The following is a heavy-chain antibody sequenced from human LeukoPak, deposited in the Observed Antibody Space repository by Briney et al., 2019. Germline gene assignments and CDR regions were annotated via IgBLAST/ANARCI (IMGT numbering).Heavy chain of an antibody. CDR1: GGSISSSSYY. Sequence: SETLSLTCTVSGGSISSSSYYWGWIRQPPGKGLEWIGAIYYSGTTYYNPSLKSRVAMSVDTSKNQFSLKLSSVTAADTAVYFCARLLPSSLLDYWGQGTLVTVSS. D-gene: IGHD6-13*01. J-gene: IGHJ4*02. V-gene: IGHV4-39*01. CDR2: IYYSGTT. CDR3: ARLLPSSLLDY.